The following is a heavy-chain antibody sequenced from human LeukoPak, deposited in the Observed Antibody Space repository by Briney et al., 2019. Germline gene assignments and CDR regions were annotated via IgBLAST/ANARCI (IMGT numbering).Heavy chain of an antibody. CDR1: GGSLSSGSDY. D-gene: IGHD1-26*01. Sequence: KASETLSLTCTVSGGSLSSGSDYWSWIRQSAGKGLEWIGRIYASGSTNYNPSLKSRVTISVDTSKNQFSLKLSSVTAADTAVYYCARGLSGSFYFDYWGQGTLVTVSS. J-gene: IGHJ4*02. CDR2: IYASGST. CDR3: ARGLSGSFYFDY. V-gene: IGHV4-61*02.